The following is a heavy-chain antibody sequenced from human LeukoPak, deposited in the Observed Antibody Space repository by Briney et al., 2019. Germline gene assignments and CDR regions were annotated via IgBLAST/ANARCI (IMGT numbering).Heavy chain of an antibody. CDR1: GFTFSTYN. J-gene: IGHJ4*02. D-gene: IGHD6-13*01. CDR3: ARSSKQQMDFEY. V-gene: IGHV3-21*01. CDR2: ISSSRSYV. Sequence: GGSLTLSCAASGFTFSTYNMNWVRQAPGKGLEWVSSISSSRSYVYYADSMKGRFTISRDNAKNSLYLQMNSLRAEDTAVYYCARSSKQQMDFEYWGQGTLVTVSS.